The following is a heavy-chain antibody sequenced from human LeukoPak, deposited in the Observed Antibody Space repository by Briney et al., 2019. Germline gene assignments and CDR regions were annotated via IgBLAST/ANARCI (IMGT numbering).Heavy chain of an antibody. Sequence: TGGSLRLSCAASGFTFSSYAMHWVRQAPGKGLEWVAVISYDGSNKYYADSVKGRFTISRDNSKNTLYLQMNGLRAEDTAVYYCARVGISPYYYDSSGYYPGYWGQGTLVTVSS. V-gene: IGHV3-30-3*01. J-gene: IGHJ4*02. CDR3: ARVGISPYYYDSSGYYPGY. D-gene: IGHD3-22*01. CDR2: ISYDGSNK. CDR1: GFTFSSYA.